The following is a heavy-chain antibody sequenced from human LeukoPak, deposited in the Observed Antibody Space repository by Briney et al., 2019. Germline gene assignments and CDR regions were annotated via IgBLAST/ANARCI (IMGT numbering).Heavy chain of an antibody. D-gene: IGHD2/OR15-2a*01. V-gene: IGHV3-48*03. Sequence: GGSLRLSCAASGFRFSSYEMNWVRQAPGKGLEWVSYIGQSGSTKYYADSVKARFTISRDNDKGSLYLQMNSLRAEDTAVYYCVRNSDITTYYYLFDMWGQGTMVTVSS. CDR3: VRNSDITTYYYLFDM. CDR1: GFRFSSYE. CDR2: IGQSGSTK. J-gene: IGHJ3*02.